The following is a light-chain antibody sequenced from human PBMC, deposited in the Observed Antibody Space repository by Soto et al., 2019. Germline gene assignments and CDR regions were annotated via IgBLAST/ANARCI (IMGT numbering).Light chain of an antibody. CDR2: DAS. J-gene: IGKJ1*01. CDR1: SISVW. CDR3: QQSNTYWK. V-gene: IGKV1-5*01. Sequence: SISVWVAWYQQKPGKAPKLLIHDASRLQSGVPSRFSGSGFGTEFTLTISSLQPEDCATYFCQQSNTYWKFVQGTRVNI.